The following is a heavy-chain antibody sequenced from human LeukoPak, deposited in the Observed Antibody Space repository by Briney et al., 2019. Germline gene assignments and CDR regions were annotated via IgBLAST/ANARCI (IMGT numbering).Heavy chain of an antibody. CDR3: ARHNRVQLGRRTNWFDP. CDR2: IYYSGST. V-gene: IGHV4-59*08. Sequence: SETLSLTCTVSGGSISSYYWSWIRQPPGKGLEWIGYIYYSGSTNYNPSLKSRVTISVDTSKNQFSLKLSSVTAADTAVYYCARHNRVQLGRRTNWFDPWGQGTLVTVSS. J-gene: IGHJ5*02. CDR1: GGSISSYY. D-gene: IGHD1-1*01.